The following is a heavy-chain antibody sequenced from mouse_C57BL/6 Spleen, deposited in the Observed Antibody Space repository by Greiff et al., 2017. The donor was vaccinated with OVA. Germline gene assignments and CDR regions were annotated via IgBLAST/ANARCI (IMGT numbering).Heavy chain of an antibody. CDR1: GYAFSSYW. CDR2: IYPGDGDT. V-gene: IGHV1-80*01. CDR3: ARLEASDAMDY. Sequence: VQLQESGAELVKPGASVKISCKASGYAFSSYWMNWVKQRPGKGLEWIGQIYPGDGDTNYNGKFKGKATLTADKSSSTAYMQLSSLTSEDSAVYFCARLEASDAMDYWGQGTSVTVSS. J-gene: IGHJ4*01.